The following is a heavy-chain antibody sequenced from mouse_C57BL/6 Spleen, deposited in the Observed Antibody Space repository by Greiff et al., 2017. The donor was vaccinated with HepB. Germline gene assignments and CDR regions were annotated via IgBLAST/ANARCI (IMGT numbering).Heavy chain of an antibody. V-gene: IGHV1-15*01. D-gene: IGHD2-2*01. CDR2: IDPETGGT. Sequence: QVQLQQSGAELVRPGASVTLSCKASGYTFTDYEMHWVKQTPVHGLEWIGAIDPETGGTAYNQKFKGKAILTADKSSSTAYMELRSLTSEDSAVYYCTRYGYDGGGYFDYWGQGTTLTVSS. CDR3: TRYGYDGGGYFDY. CDR1: GYTFTDYE. J-gene: IGHJ2*01.